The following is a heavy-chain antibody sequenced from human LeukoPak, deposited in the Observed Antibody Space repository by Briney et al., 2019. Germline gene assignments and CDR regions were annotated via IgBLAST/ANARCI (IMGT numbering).Heavy chain of an antibody. V-gene: IGHV3-33*01. CDR3: ARDSGSWYYFDY. CDR2: IWYDGSNK. Sequence: GGSLRLSCAASGFTFSSYGMHWVRQAPGKGLEWVAVIWYDGSNKYYADSVKGRFTISRDNSKNTLYLQMNSLRAEDTAVYYCARDSGSWYYFDYWGQGTLVTVSS. D-gene: IGHD6-13*01. CDR1: GFTFSSYG. J-gene: IGHJ4*02.